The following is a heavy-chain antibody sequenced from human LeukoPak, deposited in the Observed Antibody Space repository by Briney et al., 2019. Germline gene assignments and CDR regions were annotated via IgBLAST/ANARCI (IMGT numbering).Heavy chain of an antibody. J-gene: IGHJ6*03. CDR3: ARGRIAASSYYYYYMDV. CDR1: GGSISSYY. V-gene: IGHV4-4*07. Sequence: SETLSLTCTVSGGSISSYYRSWIRQPAGKGLEWIGRIYTSGSTNYNPSLKSRVTISVDTSKNQFSLKLSSVTAADTAVYYCARGRIAASSYYYYYMDVWGKGTTVTVSS. D-gene: IGHD6-6*01. CDR2: IYTSGST.